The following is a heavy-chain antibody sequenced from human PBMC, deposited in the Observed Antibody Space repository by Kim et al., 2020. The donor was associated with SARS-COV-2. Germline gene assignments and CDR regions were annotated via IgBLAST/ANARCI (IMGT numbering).Heavy chain of an antibody. CDR3: AREEGTPYWGMDV. CDR2: ISAYNGNT. CDR1: GNTFTSYG. V-gene: IGHV1-18*04. J-gene: IGHJ6*02. Sequence: ASVKVSCKASGNTFTSYGISWVRQAPGQGREWMGWISAYNGNTNYAQKLQGRFTMTTDTSTSTAYMELRSLRSDDTAVYYCAREEGTPYWGMDVWGQGTTVTVSS. D-gene: IGHD1-1*01.